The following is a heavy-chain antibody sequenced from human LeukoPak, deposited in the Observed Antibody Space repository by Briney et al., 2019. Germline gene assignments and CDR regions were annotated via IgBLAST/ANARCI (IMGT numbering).Heavy chain of an antibody. D-gene: IGHD4-17*01. Sequence: PSETLSLTCTVSGGSISSGGYYWSWIRQHPGKGLEWIGYIFYSGSTYYNPSLKSRVTISVDTSKNQLSLNLSSVTAADTAVYYCARHPPTTANFDYWGQGTLVTVSS. CDR3: ARHPPTTANFDY. CDR2: IFYSGST. CDR1: GGSISSGGYY. J-gene: IGHJ4*02. V-gene: IGHV4-31*02.